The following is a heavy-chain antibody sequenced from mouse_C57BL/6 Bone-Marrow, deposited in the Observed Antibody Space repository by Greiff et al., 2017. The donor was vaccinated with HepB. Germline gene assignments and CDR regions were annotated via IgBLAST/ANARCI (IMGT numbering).Heavy chain of an antibody. CDR2: ISSGSSTI. V-gene: IGHV5-17*01. D-gene: IGHD2-4*01. Sequence: EVQVVESGGGLVKPGGSLKLSCAASGFTFSDYGMHWVRQAPEKGLEWVAYISSGSSTIYYADTVKGRFTISRDNAKNTLFLQMTSLRAEDTAMYYCARNDYDGFAYWGQGTLVTVSA. CDR1: GFTFSDYG. CDR3: ARNDYDGFAY. J-gene: IGHJ3*01.